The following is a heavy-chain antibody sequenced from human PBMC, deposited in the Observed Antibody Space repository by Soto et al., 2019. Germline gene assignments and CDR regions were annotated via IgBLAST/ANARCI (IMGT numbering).Heavy chain of an antibody. Sequence: QVQMVQSGGGVVQPAGSLRLSCAVSGFTFRSYTMHWVRQAPGKGLEWVALISFDGSAIYYRDSVKGRFTISRDASERTLYLQMDSLKTEDTAVYYCVRDNWHDRTLFDHWGQGSLVIVSS. CDR2: ISFDGSAI. J-gene: IGHJ4*02. CDR1: GFTFRSYT. CDR3: VRDNWHDRTLFDH. V-gene: IGHV3-30-3*01.